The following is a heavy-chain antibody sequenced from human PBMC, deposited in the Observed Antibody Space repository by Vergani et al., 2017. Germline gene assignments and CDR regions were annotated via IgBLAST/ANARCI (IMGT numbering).Heavy chain of an antibody. CDR2: ISSSSSSI. CDR1: GFTFSSYS. J-gene: IGHJ6*02. CDR3: ARDHVFFEWLFSPNGMDV. V-gene: IGHV3-21*01. D-gene: IGHD3-3*01. Sequence: EVQLVESGGGLVKPGGSLRLSCAASGFTFSSYSMNWVRQAPGKGLEWVSSISSSSSSIYYADSVKGRFTISRVNAKKPLYLQMNILRAEDTAVYYCARDHVFFEWLFSPNGMDVWGQGTTVTVSS.